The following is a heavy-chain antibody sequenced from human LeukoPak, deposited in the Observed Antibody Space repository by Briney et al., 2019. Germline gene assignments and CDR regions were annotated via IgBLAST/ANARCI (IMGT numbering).Heavy chain of an antibody. V-gene: IGHV4-34*01. D-gene: IGHD2-2*01. J-gene: IGHJ3*02. CDR1: GGSFSGYY. CDR3: ARRGKRGSGYCSSTSCRNAFDI. CDR2: INHSGST. Sequence: SETLSLTCAVYGGSFSGYYWSWLRQPPGKGLEWIGEINHSGSTNYNPSLKSRVTISVDTSKNQFSLKLSSVTAADTAVYYCARRGKRGSGYCSSTSCRNAFDIWGQGTMVTVSS.